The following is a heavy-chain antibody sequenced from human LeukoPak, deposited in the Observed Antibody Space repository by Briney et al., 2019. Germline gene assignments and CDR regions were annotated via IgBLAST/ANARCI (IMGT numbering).Heavy chain of an antibody. D-gene: IGHD5-18*01. CDR2: VKQDGSEK. J-gene: IGHJ3*02. Sequence: GGSLRLSCAASGFTFSSYWMSWVRQAPGKGLEWVANVKQDGSEKYYVDSVKGRFTISRDNAKNSLYLQMSSLRAEDTAVYYYASGTHASRYGYLNAFDIWGQGTMVTVSS. CDR3: ASGTHASRYGYLNAFDI. CDR1: GFTFSSYW. V-gene: IGHV3-7*01.